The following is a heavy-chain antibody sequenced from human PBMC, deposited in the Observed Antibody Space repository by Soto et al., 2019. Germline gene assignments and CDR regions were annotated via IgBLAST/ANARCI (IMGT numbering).Heavy chain of an antibody. J-gene: IGHJ3*02. CDR1: GYTFTSYA. CDR3: AGDQQWLLGGEGAFDI. CDR2: INAGNGNT. Sequence: QVQLVQSGAEVKKPGASVKVSCKASGYTFTSYAMHWVRQAPGQRLEWMGWINAGNGNTKYTQKFQGRITITRDTTASTAYMELSSLRSDDTAVYYCAGDQQWLLGGEGAFDIWGQGTMVTVSS. D-gene: IGHD6-19*01. V-gene: IGHV1-3*01.